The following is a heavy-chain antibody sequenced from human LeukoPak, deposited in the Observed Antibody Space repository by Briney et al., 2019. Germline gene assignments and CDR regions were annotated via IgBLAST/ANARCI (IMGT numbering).Heavy chain of an antibody. CDR1: GGSFSGYY. V-gene: IGHV4-34*01. J-gene: IGHJ4*02. Sequence: SETLSLTCAVYGGSFSGYYWSWIRQPPGKGLEWIGETNHSGSTNYNPSLKSRVTISVDTSKNQFSLKLSSVTAADTAVYYCARASSTSEYYFDYWGQGTLVTVSS. D-gene: IGHD2-2*01. CDR3: ARASSTSEYYFDY. CDR2: TNHSGST.